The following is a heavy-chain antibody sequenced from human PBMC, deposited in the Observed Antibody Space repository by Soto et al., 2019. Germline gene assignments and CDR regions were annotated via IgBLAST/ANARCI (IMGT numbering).Heavy chain of an antibody. V-gene: IGHV3-11*06. CDR3: AREGFRGVMSYYGMDV. CDR1: GFTFNDYY. Sequence: GGSLRLSCTASGFTFNDYYMTWFRRAPGTGLEWVSYISSTGSYTNYAGSVKGRFTISRDNAKNSLCLQMNSLRAEGTAVYYCAREGFRGVMSYYGMDVWGQGTTVTVSS. CDR2: ISSTGSYT. J-gene: IGHJ6*02. D-gene: IGHD3-16*01.